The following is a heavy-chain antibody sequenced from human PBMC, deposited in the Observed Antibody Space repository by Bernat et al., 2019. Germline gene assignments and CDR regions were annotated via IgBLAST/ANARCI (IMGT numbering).Heavy chain of an antibody. D-gene: IGHD6-13*01. J-gene: IGHJ4*02. V-gene: IGHV3-30*18. CDR1: GFTFSSYG. CDR2: ISYDGSNK. CDR3: AKDRGYSSSRGCDY. Sequence: QVQLVESGGGVVQPGRSLRLSCAASGFTFSSYGMHWVRQAPGKGLEWVAVISYDGSNKYYADSVKGRFTISRDNSKNTLYLQMNSLRAEDTAVYYCAKDRGYSSSRGCDYWGQGTLVTVSS.